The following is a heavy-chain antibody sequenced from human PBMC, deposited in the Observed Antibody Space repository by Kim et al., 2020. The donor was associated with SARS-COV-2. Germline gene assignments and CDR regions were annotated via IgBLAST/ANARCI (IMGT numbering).Heavy chain of an antibody. Sequence: GSLRLSCAASGFTFSDYYMSWIRQAPGKGLEWVSYISSSGSTIYYADSVKGRFTISRDNTKNSLYLQMNSLRAEDTAVYYCARLPVDYYYYMDVWAKGPRSPSP. CDR3: ARLPVDYYYYMDV. CDR1: GFTFSDYY. J-gene: IGHJ6*03. V-gene: IGHV3-11*01. CDR2: ISSSGSTI.